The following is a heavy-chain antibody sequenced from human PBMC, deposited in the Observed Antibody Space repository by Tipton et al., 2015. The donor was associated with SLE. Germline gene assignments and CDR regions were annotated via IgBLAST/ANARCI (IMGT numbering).Heavy chain of an antibody. J-gene: IGHJ4*02. CDR3: AKNKPLFGLVSSYFDY. D-gene: IGHD3-3*01. Sequence: SLRLSCAASGFTFSSYAMHWARQAPGKGLEWVSAISGSGGSTYYADSVKGRFTISRDNSTNTLYLQMNSLRAEDTAVYYCAKNKPLFGLVSSYFDYWGQGPLVTVSS. CDR2: ISGSGGST. CDR1: GFTFSSYA. V-gene: IGHV3-23*01.